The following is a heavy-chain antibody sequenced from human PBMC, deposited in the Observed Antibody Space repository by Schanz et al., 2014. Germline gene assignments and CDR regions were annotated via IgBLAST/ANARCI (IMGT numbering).Heavy chain of an antibody. J-gene: IGHJ3*02. V-gene: IGHV1-69*09. Sequence: QVQLVQSGAELQKSGASVKLSCKASGGTFSTYTICWVRQAPGLGREWMGSSIPVHGIENYAQRVQDSVRSTADKSTSTSNMELSSVRADDAAVYYCARGGGPEDVFDIWGQGTMLTVSS. D-gene: IGHD2-15*01. CDR3: ARGGGPEDVFDI. CDR2: SIPVHGIE. CDR1: GGTFSTYT.